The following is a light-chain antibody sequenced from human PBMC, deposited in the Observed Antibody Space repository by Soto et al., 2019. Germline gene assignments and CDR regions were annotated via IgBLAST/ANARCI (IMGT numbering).Light chain of an antibody. CDR1: SSDIGGYNY. CDR2: EVR. CDR3: SSFTSGALYV. V-gene: IGLV2-14*01. Sequence: QSALTQPASVSGSPGQSITVSCTGTSSDIGGYNYVSWYQQHPGKAPKLMIYEVRNRPSGVSNRFSGSKSGNTASLTISELQAEDEADYYCSSFTSGALYVFGTGTKVTVL. J-gene: IGLJ1*01.